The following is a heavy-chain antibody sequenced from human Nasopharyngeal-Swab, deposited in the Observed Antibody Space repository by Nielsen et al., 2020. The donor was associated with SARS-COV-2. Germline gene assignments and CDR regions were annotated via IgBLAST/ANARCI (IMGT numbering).Heavy chain of an antibody. Sequence: GESLKISCAASGFTLSSYWMHWVRQAPGKGLVWVSRISGDGSNTFYADSVKGRFTISRDNAKNTLYLQMNSLRAEDTAVYYCARRGVILVGVAFDIWGQGTMVTVSS. CDR3: ARRGVILVGVAFDI. V-gene: IGHV3-74*01. D-gene: IGHD3-22*01. CDR2: ISGDGSNT. CDR1: GFTLSSYW. J-gene: IGHJ3*02.